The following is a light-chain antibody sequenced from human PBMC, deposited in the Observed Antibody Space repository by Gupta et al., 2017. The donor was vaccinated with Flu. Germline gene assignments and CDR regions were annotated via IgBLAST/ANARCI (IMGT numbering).Light chain of an antibody. CDR2: LNSDGSH. V-gene: IGLV4-69*01. CDR3: QTGGTGIGV. J-gene: IGLJ2*01. Sequence: QLVLPQSPSASASLGASVTLTCPLSSGHSSSAIAWHQQQPEKGPRYLMKLNSDGSHTKGDGSPGRFSGSSSGAERYLTISSLQSEDEADYYCQTGGTGIGVFGGGTKLTVL. CDR1: SGHSSSA.